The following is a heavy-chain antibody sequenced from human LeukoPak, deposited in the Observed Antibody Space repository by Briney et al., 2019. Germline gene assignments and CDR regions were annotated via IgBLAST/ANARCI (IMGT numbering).Heavy chain of an antibody. D-gene: IGHD3-10*01. Sequence: SETLSLTCTVSGGSISSYYWSWIRQPAGKGLEWIGRIYSSGSTNYNPSLKCRVTMSIDTSKSQFTLKMSSVTAADTAVYYCTRGVNLYGSRNYYFDNWGQGTLVTVSS. CDR3: TRGVNLYGSRNYYFDN. CDR2: IYSSGST. CDR1: GGSISSYY. J-gene: IGHJ4*02. V-gene: IGHV4-4*07.